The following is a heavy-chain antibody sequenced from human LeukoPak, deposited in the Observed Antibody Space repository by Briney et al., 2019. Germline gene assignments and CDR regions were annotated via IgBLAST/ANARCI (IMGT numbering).Heavy chain of an antibody. CDR3: ARGGHYGSSGYYPAGEAILDY. V-gene: IGHV1-18*01. CDR1: GYTFTSYG. J-gene: IGHJ4*02. Sequence: ASVKVSCKASGYTFTSYGISWVRQAPGQGLEWMGWISAYNGNTNYAQKVQGRVTMTRDMSTSTVYMELSSLRSEDTAVYYCARGGHYGSSGYYPAGEAILDYWGQGTLVTVSS. CDR2: ISAYNGNT. D-gene: IGHD3-22*01.